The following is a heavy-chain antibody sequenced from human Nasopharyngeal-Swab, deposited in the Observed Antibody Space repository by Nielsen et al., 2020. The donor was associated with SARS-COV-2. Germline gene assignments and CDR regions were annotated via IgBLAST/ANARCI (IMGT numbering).Heavy chain of an antibody. CDR2: IWYDGSNK. J-gene: IGHJ4*02. D-gene: IGHD6-13*01. V-gene: IGHV3-33*01. CDR1: GFTFSSYG. CDR3: ARERYSSSWYFDY. Sequence: GGSLRLSCAASGFTFSSYGMHWVRQAPGKGLEWVAVIWYDGSNKYYADSVKGRFTISRDNSKNTLYLQMNSLRAEDTAVYYCARERYSSSWYFDYWGQGTLVTSPQ.